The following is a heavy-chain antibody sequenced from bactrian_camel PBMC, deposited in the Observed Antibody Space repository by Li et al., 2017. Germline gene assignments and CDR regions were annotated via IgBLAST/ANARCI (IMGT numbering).Heavy chain of an antibody. V-gene: IGHV3S54*01. CDR2: IYTTDNSP. D-gene: IGHD8*01. CDR1: RNIDRFYC. CDR3: AAECLSRPTGVGIRGDQFAY. J-gene: IGHJ6*01. Sequence: HVQLVESGGGSVQAGGSPRLSCAASRNIDRFYCIGWVRQAPGKEREGIAAIYTTDNSPYYADSVKGRFTISQDTAKNSLYLQMNSLQPEDTGMYYCAAECLSRPTGVGIRGDQFAYWGQGTQVTVS.